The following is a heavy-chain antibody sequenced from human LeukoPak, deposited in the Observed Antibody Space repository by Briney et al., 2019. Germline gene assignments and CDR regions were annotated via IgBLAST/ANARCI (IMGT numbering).Heavy chain of an antibody. D-gene: IGHD5-18*01. CDR3: AIGYRGYNY. CDR2: ISTYNGDT. V-gene: IGHV1-18*01. CDR1: GYTFTRYG. J-gene: IGHJ4*02. Sequence: ASVKVSCKASGYTFTRYGITWVRQAPGQGLEWMGWISTYNGDTNYAQKLQGRVTMTTDTSTSTAYMELRSLRSDDTALYYCAIGYRGYNYWGQRALVTVSS.